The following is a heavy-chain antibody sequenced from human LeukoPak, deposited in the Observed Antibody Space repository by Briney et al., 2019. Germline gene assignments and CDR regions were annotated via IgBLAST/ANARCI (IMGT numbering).Heavy chain of an antibody. CDR2: ISAYNGNT. CDR3: ARAIPSPYYFDY. CDR1: GYTFTSYY. J-gene: IGHJ4*02. Sequence: ASVKVSCKASGYTFTSYYMHWVRQAPGQGLEWMGWISAYNGNTNYAQKLQGRVTMTTDTSTSTAYMELSSLRSEDTAVYYCARAIPSPYYFDYWGQGTLVTVSS. V-gene: IGHV1-18*04. D-gene: IGHD2-2*01.